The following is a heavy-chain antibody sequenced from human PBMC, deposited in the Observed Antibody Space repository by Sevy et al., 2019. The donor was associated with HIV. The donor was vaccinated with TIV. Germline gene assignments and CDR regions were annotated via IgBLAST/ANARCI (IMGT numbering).Heavy chain of an antibody. CDR1: GGSISYTTYY. V-gene: IGHV4-39*01. CDR2: IDNSGST. Sequence: SDTLSLTCTVSGGSISYTTYYWGWVRQPPGKGLEWIGGIDNSGSTYYKPPLRSRVTMSVDTSKNQFSLKLSSVTAADTAVYYCASPRYFFGSGSYFSNWFDPWGQGTLVTVSS. D-gene: IGHD3-10*01. J-gene: IGHJ5*02. CDR3: ASPRYFFGSGSYFSNWFDP.